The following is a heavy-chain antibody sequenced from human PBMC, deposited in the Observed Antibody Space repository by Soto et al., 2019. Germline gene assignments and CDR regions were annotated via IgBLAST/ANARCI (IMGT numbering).Heavy chain of an antibody. J-gene: IGHJ4*02. CDR2: INPNSGGT. D-gene: IGHD3-10*01. V-gene: IGHV1-2*02. CDR1: GYTFTGYY. Sequence: ASVKVSCKASGYTFTGYYMHWVRQAPGQGLEWMGWINPNSGGTNYAQKFQGRVTMTRDTSISTAYMELSRLRSDDTAVYYCARPILLWFGDCSHWGQGTLVTVS. CDR3: ARPILLWFGDCSH.